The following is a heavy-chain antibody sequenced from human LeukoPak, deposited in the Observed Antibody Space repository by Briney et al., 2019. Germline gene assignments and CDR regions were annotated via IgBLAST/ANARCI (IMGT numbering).Heavy chain of an antibody. CDR3: ARGPIVVVPAAMAFDY. CDR2: IYTSGST. D-gene: IGHD2-2*01. J-gene: IGHJ4*02. Sequence: PSQTLSLTCTVSGGSISSGSYYWSWIRQPAGRGLEWIGRIYTSGSTNYNPSLKSRVTMSVDTSKNQFSLKLSSVTAADTAVYYCARGPIVVVPAAMAFDYWGQGTLVTVSS. CDR1: GGSISSGSYY. V-gene: IGHV4-61*02.